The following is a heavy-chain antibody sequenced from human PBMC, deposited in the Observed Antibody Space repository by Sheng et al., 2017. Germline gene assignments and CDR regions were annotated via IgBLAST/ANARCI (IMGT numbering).Heavy chain of an antibody. Sequence: QVHLVESGGGLVKPGESLRLSCAASGFSFSDYFMSWIRQAPGKGLEWISHISDSGSTIYYADSVKGRFTISRDNAKNSVYLHMNSLRVEDTAVYYCASPASMLVVRGKPTRPIGWGQGTLVTVSS. V-gene: IGHV3-11*04. J-gene: IGHJ4*02. CDR2: ISDSGSTI. D-gene: IGHD3-10*01. CDR3: ASPASMLVVRGKPTRPIG. CDR1: GFSFSDYF.